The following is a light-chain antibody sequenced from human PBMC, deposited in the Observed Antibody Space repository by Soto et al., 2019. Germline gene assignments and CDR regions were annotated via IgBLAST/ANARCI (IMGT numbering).Light chain of an antibody. V-gene: IGKV2D-29*01. CDR3: MQSLQHPYT. CDR1: QSFLHSDGKTF. Sequence: DIVMTQTPVSLSVTPGQPASISCKSSQSFLHSDGKTFLYWYLQRPGQPPQLLISEVSSRFSGVANRFSGSGSGTDFTLKISRVEAEDAGVYYCMQSLQHPYTFGQGTKLEIK. J-gene: IGKJ2*01. CDR2: EVS.